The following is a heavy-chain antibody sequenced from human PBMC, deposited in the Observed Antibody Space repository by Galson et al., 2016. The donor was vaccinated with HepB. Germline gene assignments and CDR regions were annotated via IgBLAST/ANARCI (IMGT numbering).Heavy chain of an antibody. CDR1: GDSITSGGFY. Sequence: TLSLTCTVSGDSITSGGFYWSWIRQHPGKGLEWIGYIYHTGTTYYNPSLKSRVTMSIDTSKNEFSLKLNSVTAADTAVYYCASGDHWGQGTQVTVSS. CDR2: IYHTGTT. D-gene: IGHD3-10*01. V-gene: IGHV4-31*03. J-gene: IGHJ4*02. CDR3: ASGDH.